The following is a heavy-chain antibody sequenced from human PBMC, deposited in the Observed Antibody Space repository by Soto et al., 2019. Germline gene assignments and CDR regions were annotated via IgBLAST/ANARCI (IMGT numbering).Heavy chain of an antibody. CDR2: VSAYNRNT. CDR3: ARERRWEPLLD. D-gene: IGHD1-26*01. Sequence: QVQLVQSGPEVKKPGASVKVSCKGSGYTFSNYGVTWVRQAPGQGLERLGWVSAYNRNTDYAQKFEDRATMTIDTSTHTAYLELRGLTPDDTAVYYCARERRWEPLLDWGQGTL. J-gene: IGHJ4*02. V-gene: IGHV1-18*01. CDR1: GYTFSNYG.